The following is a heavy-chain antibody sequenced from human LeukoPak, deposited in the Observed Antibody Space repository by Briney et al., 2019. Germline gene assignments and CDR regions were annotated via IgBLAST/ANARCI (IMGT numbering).Heavy chain of an antibody. Sequence: GASVKVSCKASGGTFSSYAISWVRQAPGQGLEWMGGIIPIFGTANYAQKFQGRVTITADESTSTAYMELSSLRSEDTAVYYCARDNGRELPGDSFYYYYYMDVWGKGTTVTVSS. CDR3: ARDNGRELPGDSFYYYYYMDV. CDR1: GGTFSSYA. D-gene: IGHD1-26*01. J-gene: IGHJ6*03. V-gene: IGHV1-69*13. CDR2: IIPIFGTA.